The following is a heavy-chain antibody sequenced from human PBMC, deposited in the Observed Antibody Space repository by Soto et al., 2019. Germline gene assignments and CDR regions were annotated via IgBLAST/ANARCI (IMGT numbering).Heavy chain of an antibody. J-gene: IGHJ5*02. CDR3: ARGVYDSNGYSYP. D-gene: IGHD3-22*01. V-gene: IGHV3-48*03. Sequence: QPGGSLRLSCAASGFNFISYEMNWVRQAPGKGLEWISYISSGGKRIYYTDSVKGRFTISRDNPKNSLYLQMNSLRAEDTAVYYCARGVYDSNGYSYPWGQGTVVTVSS. CDR1: GFNFISYE. CDR2: ISSGGKRI.